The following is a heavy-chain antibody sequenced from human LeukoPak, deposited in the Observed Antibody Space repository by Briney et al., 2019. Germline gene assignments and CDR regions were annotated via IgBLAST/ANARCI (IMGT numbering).Heavy chain of an antibody. D-gene: IGHD1/OR15-1a*01. CDR2: IYPGDSDT. Sequence: GESLKISCKGSGYSFTSYWIGWVRQMPGKGLEWMGVIYPGDSDTRYSPSFQGQVTISVDKSITTAYLHWSSLKASDTAIYYCARNLRGSGYGTNAFDIWGQGTLVTVSS. CDR3: ARNLRGSGYGTNAFDI. CDR1: GYSFTSYW. V-gene: IGHV5-51*01. J-gene: IGHJ3*02.